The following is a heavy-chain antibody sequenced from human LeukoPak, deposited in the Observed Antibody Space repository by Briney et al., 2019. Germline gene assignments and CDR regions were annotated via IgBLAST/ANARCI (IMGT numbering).Heavy chain of an antibody. CDR3: ARDLPPDRLGEGGDY. Sequence: GGSLRLSCAASGFTFDDYAMHWVRQAPGKGLEWVSGISWNSGSIGYADSVKGRFTISRDNAKNSLYLQMNSLRAEDTALYYCARDLPPDRLGEGGDYWGQGTLVTVSS. D-gene: IGHD3-10*01. CDR1: GFTFDDYA. CDR2: ISWNSGSI. V-gene: IGHV3-9*01. J-gene: IGHJ4*02.